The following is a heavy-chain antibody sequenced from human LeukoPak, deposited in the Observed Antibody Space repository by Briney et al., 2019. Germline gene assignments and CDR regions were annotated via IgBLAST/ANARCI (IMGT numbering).Heavy chain of an antibody. D-gene: IGHD2-2*01. CDR1: GSISSYY. J-gene: IGHJ3*02. Sequence: SETLSLTCTVSGSISSYYWSWIRQPPGKGLEWIGYLYTSGSTNYNPSLKSRVTISVDTSKNQFSLDLSSVTAADTAVYYCARQKCTSTSCLTKNAFDIWGQGTMVTASS. V-gene: IGHV4-4*09. CDR2: LYTSGST. CDR3: ARQKCTSTSCLTKNAFDI.